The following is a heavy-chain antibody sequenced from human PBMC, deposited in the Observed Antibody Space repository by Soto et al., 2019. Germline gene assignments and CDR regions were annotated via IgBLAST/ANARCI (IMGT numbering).Heavy chain of an antibody. J-gene: IGHJ4*02. CDR3: AREYYYDSSGYYPLDY. Sequence: SETLSLTCAVYGGSFSGYYWSWIRQPPGTGLEWVGEINHSGSTNYNPSLKSRVTISVDTSKNQFSLKLSSVTAADTDVYYCAREYYYDSSGYYPLDYWGQGTLVTVSS. CDR2: INHSGST. V-gene: IGHV4-34*01. D-gene: IGHD3-22*01. CDR1: GGSFSGYY.